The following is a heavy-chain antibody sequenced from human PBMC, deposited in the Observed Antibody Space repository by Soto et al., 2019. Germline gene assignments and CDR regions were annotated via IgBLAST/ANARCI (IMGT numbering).Heavy chain of an antibody. Sequence: EEELVESGGGLVKPGGSLRRSCAASKFAFNNSWMHWVRQVPGKGPVWVSRINHDGSRTEYADSVKGRFTISRDNTKNTLYLQMNSLRVDDTAMYYCVREPWAFSGTWYDYWGQGTLVTVSS. D-gene: IGHD6-13*01. J-gene: IGHJ4*02. CDR2: INHDGSRT. CDR3: VREPWAFSGTWYDY. CDR1: KFAFNNSW. V-gene: IGHV3-74*03.